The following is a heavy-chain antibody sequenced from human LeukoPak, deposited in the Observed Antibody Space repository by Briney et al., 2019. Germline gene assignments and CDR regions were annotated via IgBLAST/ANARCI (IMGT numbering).Heavy chain of an antibody. J-gene: IGHJ4*02. D-gene: IGHD3-22*01. CDR2: INPNSGGT. V-gene: IGHV1-2*06. CDR1: GCTFTGYY. Sequence: VASVKVSCKASGCTFTGYYMHWVRQAPGQGLEWMGRINPNSGGTNYAQKFQGRVTMTRDTSISTAYMELSRLRSDDTAVYYCARGRSLDSRYLLDYWGQGTLVTVSS. CDR3: ARGRSLDSRYLLDY.